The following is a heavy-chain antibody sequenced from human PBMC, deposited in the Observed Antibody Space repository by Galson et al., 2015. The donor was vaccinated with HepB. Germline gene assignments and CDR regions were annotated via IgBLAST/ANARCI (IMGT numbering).Heavy chain of an antibody. Sequence: CAISGDSVSSNSDAWNWIRQSPPSGLEWLGKTYYRSKWNNEYAVSVTRRISINPDTPKNQFFLQLNSVTPEDTAVSYCTRARKYDNMWGGVRYFDYWGQGSLVTVSS. CDR3: TRARKYDNMWGGVRYFDY. CDR1: GDSVSSNSDA. CDR2: TYYRSKWNN. J-gene: IGHJ4*02. D-gene: IGHD3-16*01. V-gene: IGHV6-1*01.